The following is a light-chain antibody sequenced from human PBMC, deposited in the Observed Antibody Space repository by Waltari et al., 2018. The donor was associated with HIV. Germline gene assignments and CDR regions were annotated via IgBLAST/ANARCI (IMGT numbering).Light chain of an antibody. Sequence: QSALTQPPSASGSPGQSVSISCTGTSSDVGGYNFVSWYQQHPGKAPKLMIYEVSKRPSGVPDRCSGSKSGNTASLTVSGLQAEDEADYYCSSYAGSNNLWVFGGGTKLTVL. J-gene: IGLJ3*02. CDR2: EVS. V-gene: IGLV2-8*01. CDR1: SSDVGGYNF. CDR3: SSYAGSNNLWV.